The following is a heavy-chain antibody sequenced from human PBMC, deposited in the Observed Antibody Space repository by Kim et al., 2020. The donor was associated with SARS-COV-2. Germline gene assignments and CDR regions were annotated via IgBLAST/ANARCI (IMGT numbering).Heavy chain of an antibody. Sequence: SETLSLTCSVSGGSIRSGGKFWTWIRQHPAKGLEWIVYISYSGNSHYSPSLRSRVSISLQTSENQFSLELTSVTAADTAVYYCARGQPLAYWCQVILVTV. CDR2: ISYSGNS. J-gene: IGHJ4*02. CDR3: ARGQPLAY. D-gene: IGHD2-2*01. V-gene: IGHV4-31*03. CDR1: GGSIRSGGKF.